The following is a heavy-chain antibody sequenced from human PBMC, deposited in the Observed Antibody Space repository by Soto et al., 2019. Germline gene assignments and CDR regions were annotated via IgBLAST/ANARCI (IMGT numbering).Heavy chain of an antibody. CDR2: IYYSGST. V-gene: IGHV4-59*01. J-gene: IGHJ4*02. CDR1: GGSISSYY. D-gene: IGHD5-12*01. Sequence: QVQLQESGPGLVKPSETLSLTCTVSGGSISSYYWSWIRQPPGKGLEWIGYIYYSGSTNYNPSLKSRVTISVDTSKNQFSLKLSSVTAADTAVYYCARDNMGGYSGYHDYWGQGTLVTVSS. CDR3: ARDNMGGYSGYHDY.